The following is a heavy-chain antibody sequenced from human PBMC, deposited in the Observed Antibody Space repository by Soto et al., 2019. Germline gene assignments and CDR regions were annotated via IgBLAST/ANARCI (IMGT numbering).Heavy chain of an antibody. CDR1: SGSISSSNW. D-gene: IGHD6-19*01. CDR3: AGKIAVAGPGSRLDP. V-gene: IGHV4-4*02. CDR2: SYHSGST. Sequence: QVQLQESGPGLVKPSGTLSLTCAVSSGSISSSNWWSWVRQPPGKGLEWIGESYHSGSTNYNPSLKSRVTISVDKSKNQFSLKLSSVTAADTAVYYCAGKIAVAGPGSRLDPWGQGTLVTVSS. J-gene: IGHJ5*02.